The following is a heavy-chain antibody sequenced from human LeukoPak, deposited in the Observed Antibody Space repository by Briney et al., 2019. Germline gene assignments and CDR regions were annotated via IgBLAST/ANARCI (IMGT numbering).Heavy chain of an antibody. D-gene: IGHD5-24*01. CDR1: GFTVSSNY. Sequence: PGGSLRLSCAASGFTVSSNYMSWVRQAPGKGLEWVSVIYSGGSTYYADSVKGRFTISRDNSKSTLFLQMNSLRAEDTAVYYCAKVRNGYSHYAFDIWGQGTMVTVSS. CDR2: IYSGGST. CDR3: AKVRNGYSHYAFDI. J-gene: IGHJ3*02. V-gene: IGHV3-53*01.